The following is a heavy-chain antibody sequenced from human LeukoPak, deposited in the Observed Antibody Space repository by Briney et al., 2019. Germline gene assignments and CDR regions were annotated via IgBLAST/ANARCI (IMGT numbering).Heavy chain of an antibody. CDR2: IYSGGST. V-gene: IGHV3-66*01. Sequence: GGSLRLSCAASGFTVSNNYMSWVRQAPGKGLEWVSLIYSGGSTYYADSVKGRFTISRDNAKNSLYLQMNSLRAEDTAVYYCARDRQGLSPFDYWGQGTLVTVSS. J-gene: IGHJ4*02. CDR1: GFTVSNNY. CDR3: ARDRQGLSPFDY.